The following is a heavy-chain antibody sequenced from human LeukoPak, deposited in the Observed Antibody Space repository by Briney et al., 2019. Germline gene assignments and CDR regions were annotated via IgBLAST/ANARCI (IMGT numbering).Heavy chain of an antibody. CDR3: ARDLALYSSSAPFDY. CDR2: IWSDGSNK. D-gene: IGHD6-6*01. V-gene: IGHV3-33*01. Sequence: GGSLRLSCAASGFTFSDYDMHWVRQAPGKRLEWAAVIWSDGSNKDYADSVKGRFTISRDNSKNTLYLQMNTLRADDTAVYYCARDLALYSSSAPFDYWGQGTLVTVSS. J-gene: IGHJ4*02. CDR1: GFTFSDYD.